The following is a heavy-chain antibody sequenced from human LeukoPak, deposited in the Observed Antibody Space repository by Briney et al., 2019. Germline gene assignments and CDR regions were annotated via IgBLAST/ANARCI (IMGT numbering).Heavy chain of an antibody. V-gene: IGHV1-69*04. CDR3: ATSGLTLRAEYFQH. D-gene: IGHD1-14*01. CDR1: GGSFSSDA. CDR2: IIPILGIA. Sequence: SVKVSCKASGGSFSSDAISWVRQAPGQGLEWLGRIIPILGIANYAQKFQGRVTITADKSTSTAYMELSSLRSEDTAVYYCATSGLTLRAEYFQHWGQGTLVTVSS. J-gene: IGHJ1*01.